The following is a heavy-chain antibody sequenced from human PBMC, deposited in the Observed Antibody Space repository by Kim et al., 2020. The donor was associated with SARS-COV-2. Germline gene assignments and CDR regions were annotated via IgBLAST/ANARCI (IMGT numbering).Heavy chain of an antibody. V-gene: IGHV3-23*01. J-gene: IGHJ5*02. CDR1: GFTFNNFP. D-gene: IGHD3-3*01. Sequence: GGSLRLSCAASGFTFNNFPMSWVRQAPGKGLEWVSGIGGAGTTTYYADSVKGRFSISRDNTKNTVFLQMNSLRVEDTAIYYCAKSTAIGVFVKGADHWGQGTLVTVTS. CDR3: AKSTAIGVFVKGADH. CDR2: IGGAGTTT.